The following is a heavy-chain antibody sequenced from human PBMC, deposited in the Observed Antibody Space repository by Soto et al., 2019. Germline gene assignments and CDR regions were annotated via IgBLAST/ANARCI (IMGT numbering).Heavy chain of an antibody. Sequence: GGSLRLSCVASGFTFISSFMGWVRQAPGKGLEWVANINQDGGGTYYVDSVEGRFTISRDNAKDSLYLQMNSLRGEDTAVYYCARYFRGSGRYFFDYWGQGTLVTVSS. D-gene: IGHD6-19*01. CDR2: INQDGGGT. CDR1: GFTFISSF. CDR3: ARYFRGSGRYFFDY. V-gene: IGHV3-7*03. J-gene: IGHJ4*02.